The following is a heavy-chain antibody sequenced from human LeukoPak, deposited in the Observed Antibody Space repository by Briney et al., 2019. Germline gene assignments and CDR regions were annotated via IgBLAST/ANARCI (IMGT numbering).Heavy chain of an antibody. CDR2: IKHDGSDT. Sequence: PGGSLRLSCAASGFTFSSYWMSWVRQAPGKGLEWVANIKHDGSDTNYVDSVKGRFTISRDNAKHSLYLQMNSLRAEDTAMYYCARRIAVTGMKYFDYWGQGTLVTVSS. CDR3: ARRIAVTGMKYFDY. J-gene: IGHJ4*02. CDR1: GFTFSSYW. D-gene: IGHD6-13*01. V-gene: IGHV3-7*05.